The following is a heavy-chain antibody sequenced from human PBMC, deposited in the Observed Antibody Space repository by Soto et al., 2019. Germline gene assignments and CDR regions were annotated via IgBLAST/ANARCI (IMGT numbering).Heavy chain of an antibody. V-gene: IGHV3-23*01. Sequence: GGSLRLSCAASGFTFRGDAVSWVRQTPGKGLEWVSTISGRGGNTYYADSVKGRFTISRDNSRNTLYLQMHSLRVEDSAVYSCAKAGRSGGNCYLYYFDYWGQGALVTVSS. CDR3: AKAGRSGGNCYLYYFDY. CDR2: ISGRGGNT. J-gene: IGHJ4*02. D-gene: IGHD2-15*01. CDR1: GFTFRGDA.